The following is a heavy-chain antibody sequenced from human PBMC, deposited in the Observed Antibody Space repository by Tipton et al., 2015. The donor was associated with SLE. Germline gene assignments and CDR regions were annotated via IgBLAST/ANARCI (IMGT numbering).Heavy chain of an antibody. CDR1: GFTFSSYA. CDR2: IRYDGSNK. V-gene: IGHV3-30*02. J-gene: IGHJ3*02. CDR3: ATRRDGYNYGGFDI. Sequence: SLRLSCAASGFTFSSYAMHWVRQAPGKGLEWVAFIRYDGSNKSYADSVKGRFTIARDNSKNTLYLQMNSLRAEDTAVYYCATRRDGYNYGGFDIWGQGTMVTVSS. D-gene: IGHD5-24*01.